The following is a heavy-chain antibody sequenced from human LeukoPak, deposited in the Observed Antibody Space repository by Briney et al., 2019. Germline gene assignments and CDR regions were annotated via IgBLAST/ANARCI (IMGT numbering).Heavy chain of an antibody. Sequence: GGSLRLSCAASGFTFSGPAMHWVRQASGKGLGWVGRIRSKTNNYATAYAASVKGRFTISRDESKNTAYLKMNSLKTEDTAVYYCSRTYSGSYSDYWGQGTLVTVSS. CDR2: IRSKTNNYAT. CDR1: GFTFSGPA. CDR3: SRTYSGSYSDY. J-gene: IGHJ4*02. V-gene: IGHV3-73*01. D-gene: IGHD1-26*01.